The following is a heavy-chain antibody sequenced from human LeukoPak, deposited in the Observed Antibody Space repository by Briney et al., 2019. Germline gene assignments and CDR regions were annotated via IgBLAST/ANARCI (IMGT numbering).Heavy chain of an antibody. CDR2: IYYSGST. CDR1: GGSISSGGYY. CDR3: ARGDGFLQIHYYLDY. V-gene: IGHV4-31*03. J-gene: IGHJ4*02. D-gene: IGHD5-24*01. Sequence: SQTLSLTCTVSGGSISSGGYYWSWIRQHPGKGLEWIGYIYYSGSTYYNPSLKSRVTISVDTSKNQFSLKLSSVTAADTAVYYCARGDGFLQIHYYLDYWGQGTLVTVSS.